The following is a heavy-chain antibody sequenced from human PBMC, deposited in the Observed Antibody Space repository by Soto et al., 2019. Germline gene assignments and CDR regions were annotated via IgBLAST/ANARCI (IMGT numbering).Heavy chain of an antibody. J-gene: IGHJ4*02. V-gene: IGHV4-61*01. Sequence: SDTLSLTCCVSGVSVGSVNYYLIWIRQPPGKGLEWIGYSYHTGITKYNPALRSRVTISVDTSKNQFSLSLKSVTAADTALYYGASALCQDDSWGPGTL. CDR2: SYHTGIT. CDR1: GVSVGSVNYY. CDR3: ASALCQDDS.